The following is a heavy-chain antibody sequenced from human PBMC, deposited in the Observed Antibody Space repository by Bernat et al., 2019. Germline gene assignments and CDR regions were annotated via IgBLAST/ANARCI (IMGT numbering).Heavy chain of an antibody. CDR1: GYTFTSYG. D-gene: IGHD3-16*01. J-gene: IGHJ6*03. Sequence: QVQLVQSGAEVKKPGASVKVSCKASGYTFTSYGISWVRQAPGQGLEWMGWISAYNGNTNYAQKLQGRVTMTTDTSTSTAYMELRSLRSDDTAVYYCARVSPLGHLYYYYYYMDGWGKGTTVTVSS. CDR2: ISAYNGNT. V-gene: IGHV1-18*01. CDR3: ARVSPLGHLYYYYYYMDG.